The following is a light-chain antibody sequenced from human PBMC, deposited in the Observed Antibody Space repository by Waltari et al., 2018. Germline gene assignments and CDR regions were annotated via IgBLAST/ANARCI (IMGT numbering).Light chain of an antibody. J-gene: IGKJ4*01. V-gene: IGKV3-11*01. CDR3: QQRSNWPLT. Sequence: SCRASQSVMNYLAWYQHKPGQAPRLLIYETSNRATGIPARFSGSGSGTDFTLTISNLAPEDSAIYYCQQRSNWPLTFGGGTKVEIK. CDR1: QSVMNY. CDR2: ETS.